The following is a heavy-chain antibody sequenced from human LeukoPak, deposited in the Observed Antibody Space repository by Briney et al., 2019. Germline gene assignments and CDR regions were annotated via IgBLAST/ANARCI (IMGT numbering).Heavy chain of an antibody. V-gene: IGHV4-39*01. Sequence: SETLSLTCTVSGGSISSSSYYWGWIRQPPGKGLEWIGSIYYSGSTYYNPSLKSRVTISVDTSKNQFSLKLSSVTAADTAVYYCARHDYGGNSASDYFDYWGQGTLVTVSS. CDR3: ARHDYGGNSASDYFDY. CDR2: IYYSGST. CDR1: GGSISSSSYY. J-gene: IGHJ4*02. D-gene: IGHD4-23*01.